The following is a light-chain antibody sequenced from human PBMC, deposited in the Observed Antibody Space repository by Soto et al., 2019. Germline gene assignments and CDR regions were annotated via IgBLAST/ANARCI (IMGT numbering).Light chain of an antibody. Sequence: AIRMTQSPSSFSASTGARVTITCRASQGISSYLAWYQQKPGKAPKLLIYAASTLQSGAPSRFSGRGSWTDFTLAISCLQSEDCATDDCQQYYSYPQTFGHGTKVESK. CDR2: AAS. CDR1: QGISSY. V-gene: IGKV1-8*01. J-gene: IGKJ1*01. CDR3: QQYYSYPQT.